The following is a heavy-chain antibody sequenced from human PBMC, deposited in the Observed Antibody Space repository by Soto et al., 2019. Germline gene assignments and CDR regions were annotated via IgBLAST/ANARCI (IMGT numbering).Heavy chain of an antibody. V-gene: IGHV1-3*01. CDR3: ARGKGMEENYFYYGLDI. Sequence: ASVKVSCKASGYTFSTYGMNWVRQAPGQSLEWMGWLNGGTGQTRYSQRLQDRVIITRDTSASTANMELSSLRSEDTAVYYCARGKGMEENYFYYGLDIWGQGTTVTVSS. CDR1: GYTFSTYG. J-gene: IGHJ6*02. D-gene: IGHD1-1*01. CDR2: LNGGTGQT.